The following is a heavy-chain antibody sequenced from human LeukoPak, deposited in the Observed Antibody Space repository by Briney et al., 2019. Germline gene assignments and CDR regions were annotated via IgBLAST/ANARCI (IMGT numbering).Heavy chain of an antibody. CDR1: GFTFTSSA. J-gene: IGHJ6*03. CDR2: IVVGSGNT. D-gene: IGHD2-15*01. Sequence: SVKVSCKASGFTFTSSAMQWVRQARGQRLEWIGWIVVGSGNTGYAQKFQGRVTMTRNTSISTAYMELSSLRSEDTAVYYCARGSGGGLYYYYYMDVWGKGTTVTVSS. CDR3: ARGSGGGLYYYYYMDV. V-gene: IGHV1-58*02.